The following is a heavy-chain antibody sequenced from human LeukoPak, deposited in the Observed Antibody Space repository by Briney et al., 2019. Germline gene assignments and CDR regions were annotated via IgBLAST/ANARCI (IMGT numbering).Heavy chain of an antibody. CDR2: ISYDGSNK. J-gene: IGHJ6*03. CDR3: ARSSGYYDSSGYYYYYMDV. Sequence: GGSLRLSCAASGFTFSSYAMHWVRQAPGKGLEWVAVISYDGSNKYYADSVKGRFTISRDNAKNSLYLQMNSLRAEDTAVYYCARSSGYYDSSGYYYYYMDVWGKGTTVTVSS. CDR1: GFTFSSYA. V-gene: IGHV3-30*04. D-gene: IGHD3-22*01.